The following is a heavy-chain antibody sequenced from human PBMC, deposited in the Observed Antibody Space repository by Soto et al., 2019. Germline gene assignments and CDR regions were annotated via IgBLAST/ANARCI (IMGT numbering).Heavy chain of an antibody. J-gene: IGHJ6*02. CDR1: GYTFTGYY. CDR2: INPNSGGT. V-gene: IGHV1-2*02. CDR3: ASDPRVVPAAMGTYGMDV. Sequence: ASVKVSCKASGYTFTGYYMHWGRQAPGQGLEWMGWINPNSGGTNYAQKFQGRVTMARDTSISTAYMELSRLRSDDTAVYYCASDPRVVPAAMGTYGMDVWGQGTTVTVS. D-gene: IGHD2-2*01.